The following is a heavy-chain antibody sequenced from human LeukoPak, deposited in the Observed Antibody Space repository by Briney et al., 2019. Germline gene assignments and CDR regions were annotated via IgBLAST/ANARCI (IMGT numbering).Heavy chain of an antibody. CDR2: LNAGNGNT. D-gene: IGHD6-19*01. CDR1: GYTFTSYG. J-gene: IGHJ4*02. Sequence: ASVKVSCTASGYTFTSYGMHWVRQAPGQRLEWMGWLNAGNGNTKYSQKFQGRVTITRDTSASTAYMELSSLRSEDTAVYYCARSRAIGSGWPGNYWGQGTLVTVSS. CDR3: ARSRAIGSGWPGNY. V-gene: IGHV1-3*01.